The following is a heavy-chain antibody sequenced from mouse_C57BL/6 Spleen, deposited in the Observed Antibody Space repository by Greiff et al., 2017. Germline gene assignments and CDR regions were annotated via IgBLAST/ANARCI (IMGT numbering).Heavy chain of an antibody. Sequence: EVMLVESGGDLVKPGGSLKLSCAASGFTFSSYGMSWVRQTPDKRLEWVATISSGGSYTYYPDSVKGRFTISRDNAKNTLYLQMSSLKSEDTAMYYCAREDCDYWGQGTTLTVSS. CDR2: ISSGGSYT. V-gene: IGHV5-6*01. J-gene: IGHJ2*01. CDR1: GFTFSSYG. CDR3: AREDCDY.